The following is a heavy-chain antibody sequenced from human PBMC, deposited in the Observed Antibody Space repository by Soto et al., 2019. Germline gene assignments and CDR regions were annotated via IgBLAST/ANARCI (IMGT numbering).Heavy chain of an antibody. CDR3: ARSPYSLEADGQPYYYGMDL. CDR1: GFSISGFY. V-gene: IGHV1-2*02. Sequence: ASVKVSCKPSGFSISGFYLHWVRQAPGQGLEWMGWIKPNTDDTGYAQKFQGRVTLTWDTSSSAGYLDLSRLRSDDTAVYYCARSPYSLEADGQPYYYGMDLWGLGTTVTVSS. D-gene: IGHD2-15*01. J-gene: IGHJ6*02. CDR2: IKPNTDDT.